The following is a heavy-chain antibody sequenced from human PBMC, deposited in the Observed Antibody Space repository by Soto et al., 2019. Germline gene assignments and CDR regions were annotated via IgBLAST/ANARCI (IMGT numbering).Heavy chain of an antibody. D-gene: IGHD6-19*01. CDR3: ARGKQWLAWAPFFDY. CDR2: IYYSGST. J-gene: IGHJ4*02. Sequence: SETLSLTCNVSGGSISSYYWSWIRQPPGKGLEWIGCIYYSGSTNYNPSLKSRVTISVDTSKNQFSLKLSSVTAADTAVYYCARGKQWLAWAPFFDYWGQGTLVTVSS. CDR1: GGSISSYY. V-gene: IGHV4-59*01.